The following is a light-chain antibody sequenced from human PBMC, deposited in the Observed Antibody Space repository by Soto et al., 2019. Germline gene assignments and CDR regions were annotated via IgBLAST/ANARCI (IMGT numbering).Light chain of an antibody. V-gene: IGKV1-39*01. J-gene: IGKJ2*01. Sequence: DIQMTQSPSSLSASVGDRVTITCRASQSISSYLNWYQQKPGKAPKLLIYAASRLQSGVPSRFSGSGSGTDFTLTISSLQPEDFATYYCQQRYSIFMYTFGQGTKLEIK. CDR3: QQRYSIFMYT. CDR1: QSISSY. CDR2: AAS.